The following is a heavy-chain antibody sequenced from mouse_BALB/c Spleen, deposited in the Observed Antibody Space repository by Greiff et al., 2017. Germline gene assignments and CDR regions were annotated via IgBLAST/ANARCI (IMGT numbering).Heavy chain of an antibody. D-gene: IGHD2-1*01. Sequence: QVQLQQSGAELVRPGASVTLSCKASGYTFTDYEMHWVKQTPVHGLEWIGAIDPETGGTAYNQKFKGKATLTADKSSSTASMELRSLTSEDSAVYYCTREGLGNYGFAYWGQGTLVTVAA. CDR2: IDPETGGT. J-gene: IGHJ3*01. V-gene: IGHV1-15*01. CDR1: GYTFTDYE. CDR3: TREGLGNYGFAY.